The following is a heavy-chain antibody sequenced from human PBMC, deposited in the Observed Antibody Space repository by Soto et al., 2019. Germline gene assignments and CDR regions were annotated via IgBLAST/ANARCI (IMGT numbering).Heavy chain of an antibody. CDR1: GGSISSGGYY. J-gene: IGHJ4*02. V-gene: IGHV4-31*03. Sequence: QVQLQESGPGLVKPSQTLSLTCTVSGGSISSGGYYWSWVRQYRGKGLEWIGYIDYRGSTYYNPSLKSRISISMDTSKNQFSLKLSSVPAADTAVYYCARVEGPYASGSPYYFDYWGQGTLVTVSS. D-gene: IGHD3-10*01. CDR2: IDYRGST. CDR3: ARVEGPYASGSPYYFDY.